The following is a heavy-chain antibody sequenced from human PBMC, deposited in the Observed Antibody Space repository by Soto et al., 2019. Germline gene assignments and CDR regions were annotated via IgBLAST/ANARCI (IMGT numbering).Heavy chain of an antibody. CDR2: ISSDGTDT. V-gene: IGHV3-74*03. CDR3: ARGSEVYYYDYGMDV. J-gene: IGHJ6*02. Sequence: GGSLRLSCAASGFPFSGYWMHWVRQSPGKGLVWVSQISSDGTDTTYADSVKGRFAVSRDNPESTLYLEMSSVRAEDTGVYYCARGSEVYYYDYGMDVWGQGTTVTVSS. CDR1: GFPFSGYW.